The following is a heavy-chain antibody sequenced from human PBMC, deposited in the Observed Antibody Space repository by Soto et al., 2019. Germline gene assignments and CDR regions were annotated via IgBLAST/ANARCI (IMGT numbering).Heavy chain of an antibody. D-gene: IGHD1-26*01. CDR2: ISGSGFKK. CDR3: AKNQGVELVPLATVDWFDP. J-gene: IGHJ5*02. CDR1: GFTFSNYA. Sequence: GWSLRLSCAVSGFTFSNYAMTWVRQAPGKGLEWISSISGSGFKKYYADSVKGRFTISRDNSKSTVYLELNNLSAEDTAVYHCAKNQGVELVPLATVDWFDPWGQGSVVTVSS. V-gene: IGHV3-23*01.